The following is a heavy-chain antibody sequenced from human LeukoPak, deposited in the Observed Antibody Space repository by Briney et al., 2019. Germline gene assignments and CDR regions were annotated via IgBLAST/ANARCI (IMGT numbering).Heavy chain of an antibody. Sequence: GGSLRLSCAASGFTFSDHYMDWVRQAPGKGLEWVGRSRNKANSYSTEYAASVKGRFTISRDNSKNSLYLQMNSLKTEDTALYYCAYSRYGMDVWGQGTTVTVSS. CDR1: GFTFSDHY. CDR3: AYSRYGMDV. CDR2: SRNKANSYST. J-gene: IGHJ6*02. D-gene: IGHD1-26*01. V-gene: IGHV3-72*01.